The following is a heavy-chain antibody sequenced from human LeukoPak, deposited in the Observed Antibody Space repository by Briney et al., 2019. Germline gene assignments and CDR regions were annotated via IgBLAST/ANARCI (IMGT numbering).Heavy chain of an antibody. V-gene: IGHV3-21*01. CDR3: ARDYEIY. CDR2: ISSSSSYI. Sequence: PGGSLRLSCAASGFTFSSYSMNWVRQAPGKGLEWVSSISSSSSYIYYGDSVKGRFTISRDNAKDSLYLQMNSLRAEDTAVYYCARDYEIYWGQGTLVIVSS. D-gene: IGHD5-12*01. J-gene: IGHJ4*02. CDR1: GFTFSSYS.